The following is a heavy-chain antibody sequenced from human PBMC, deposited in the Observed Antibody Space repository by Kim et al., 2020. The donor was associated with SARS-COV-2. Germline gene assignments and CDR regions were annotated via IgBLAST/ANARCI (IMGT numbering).Heavy chain of an antibody. CDR3: ASGVHHSGDYQD. D-gene: IGHD3-10*01. Sequence: TDYSRKFQGRVTFSRDTSASTVYMDLSSLSSEDTAVYYCASGVHHSGDYQDWGQGTLVTVSS. CDR2: T. J-gene: IGHJ4*02. V-gene: IGHV1-3*01.